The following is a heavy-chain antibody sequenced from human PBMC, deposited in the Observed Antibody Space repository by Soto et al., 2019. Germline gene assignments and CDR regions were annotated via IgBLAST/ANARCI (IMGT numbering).Heavy chain of an antibody. CDR3: AIATIFGVVNWFDP. D-gene: IGHD3-3*01. CDR1: GGSISSSSYY. J-gene: IGHJ5*02. CDR2: IYYSGST. Sequence: SETLSLTCTVSGGSISSSSYYWGWIRQPPGKGLEWIGSIYYSGSTYYNPSLKSRVTISVDTSKNQFSLKLSSVTAADTAVYYCAIATIFGVVNWFDPWGQGTPVTVSS. V-gene: IGHV4-39*01.